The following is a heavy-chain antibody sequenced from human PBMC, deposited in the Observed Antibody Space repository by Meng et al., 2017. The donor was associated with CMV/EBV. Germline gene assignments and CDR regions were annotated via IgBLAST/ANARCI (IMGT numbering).Heavy chain of an antibody. CDR1: GYTFTSYY. CDR3: ANAAVRYNWFDP. D-gene: IGHD4-23*01. CDR2: INPSGGST. J-gene: IGHJ5*02. Sequence: ASVKVSCKASGYTFTSYYMHWVRQAPGQGLEWMGIINPSGGSTSYAQKFQGRVTMTRDTSTSTVYMELSSLRSEDTAVYYCANAAVRYNWFDPWGQGTLVTVSS. V-gene: IGHV1-46*01.